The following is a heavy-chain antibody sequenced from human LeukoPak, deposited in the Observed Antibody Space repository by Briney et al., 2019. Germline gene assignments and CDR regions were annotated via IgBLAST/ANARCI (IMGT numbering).Heavy chain of an antibody. CDR3: AGGGGSYGDV. CDR1: GYTFTAYY. V-gene: IGHV1-2*06. D-gene: IGHD1-26*01. J-gene: IGHJ3*01. CDR2: FDPYNGGT. Sequence: ASVKVSCKASGYTFTAYYMHWVRQAPGQGLEWMGRFDPYNGGTTYAQKFQGRVTITRDTSVSTDYMELRNLRSDDTAVYYCAGGGGSYGDVWGQGTMVAVSS.